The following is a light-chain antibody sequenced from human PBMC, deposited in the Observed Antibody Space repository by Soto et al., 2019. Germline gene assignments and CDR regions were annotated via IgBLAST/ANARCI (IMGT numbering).Light chain of an antibody. CDR1: QSVSNNY. Sequence: VFSQSPRTLSLSPGERATLSSRASQSVSNNYLAWYQQNPGQAPRLLIYGASNRATGIPDRFSGSGSGTDFTLTISRLEPEDFAVYYCQQYGSSGTFGQGTKVDIK. CDR3: QQYGSSGT. V-gene: IGKV3-20*01. CDR2: GAS. J-gene: IGKJ1*01.